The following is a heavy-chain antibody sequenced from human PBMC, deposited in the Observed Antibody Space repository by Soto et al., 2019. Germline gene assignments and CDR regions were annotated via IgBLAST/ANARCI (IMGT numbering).Heavy chain of an antibody. CDR3: ARYSSGSYGGDNWFDP. V-gene: IGHV3-48*03. Sequence: GGPLRISCAAYGFNFSSYEMNWIRQATGKWLEWVSYISSSSSTIYYADSVKDRFTMSRDKAKNSLYLQMSVLRAEDTAVCYCARYSSGSYGGDNWFDPWGQGTLVTISS. J-gene: IGHJ5*02. D-gene: IGHD6-19*01. CDR1: GFNFSSYE. CDR2: ISSSSSTI.